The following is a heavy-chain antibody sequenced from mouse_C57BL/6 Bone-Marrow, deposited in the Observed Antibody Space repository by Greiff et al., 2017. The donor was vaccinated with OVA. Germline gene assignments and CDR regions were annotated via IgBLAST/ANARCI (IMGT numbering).Heavy chain of an antibody. CDR1: GFNIKDDY. D-gene: IGHD1-1*01. Sequence: VQLKESGAELVRPGASVKLSCTASGFNIKDDYMHWVKQRPEQGLEWIGWIDPENGDTEYASKFQGKATITADTSSNTAYLQLSSLTSEDTAGYYCTTLTTVVPSFDYWGQGTTLTVSS. V-gene: IGHV14-4*01. CDR3: TTLTTVVPSFDY. CDR2: IDPENGDT. J-gene: IGHJ2*01.